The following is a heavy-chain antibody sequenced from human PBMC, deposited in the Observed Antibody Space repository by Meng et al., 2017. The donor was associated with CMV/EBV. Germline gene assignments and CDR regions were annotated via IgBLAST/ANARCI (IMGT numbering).Heavy chain of an antibody. CDR2: INHSGST. CDR3: ARGGIAAAGPFDY. Sequence: QGRLKQWGEGLLKPSETLSLTCAVYGGSFSGYYWSWIRQPPGKGLEWIGEINHSGSTNYNPSLKNRVTISVDTSKNQFSLKLSSVTAADTAVYYCARGGIAAAGPFDYWGQGTLVTVSS. J-gene: IGHJ4*02. V-gene: IGHV4-34*01. D-gene: IGHD6-13*01. CDR1: GGSFSGYY.